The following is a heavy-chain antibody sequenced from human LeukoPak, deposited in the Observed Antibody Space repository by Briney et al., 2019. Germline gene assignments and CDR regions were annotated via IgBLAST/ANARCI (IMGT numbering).Heavy chain of an antibody. J-gene: IGHJ4*02. CDR3: ARSSRADPFDY. CDR2: ICYSGST. D-gene: IGHD3-10*01. CDR1: GGSISSYY. Sequence: SETLSLTCTVSGGSISSYYWSWIRQPPGKGLEWIGYICYSGSTNYNPSLKSRVTISVDTSKNQFSLKLSSVTAADTAVYYCARSSRADPFDYWGQGTLVTVSS. V-gene: IGHV4-59*01.